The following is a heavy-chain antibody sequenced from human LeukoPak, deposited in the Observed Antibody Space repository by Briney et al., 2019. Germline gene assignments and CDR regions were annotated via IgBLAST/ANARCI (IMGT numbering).Heavy chain of an antibody. Sequence: PGGSLRLSCAASGFTFSSYAMSWVRQAPGKGLEWVSAISGSGGSTYYADSVKGRFTISRDNSKNTLYLQMNSLRAEDTAVYYCAKYATDVSEMVATYFYWGQGTLVTVSS. CDR2: ISGSGGST. CDR1: GFTFSSYA. J-gene: IGHJ4*02. CDR3: AKYATDVSEMVATYFY. D-gene: IGHD5-12*01. V-gene: IGHV3-23*01.